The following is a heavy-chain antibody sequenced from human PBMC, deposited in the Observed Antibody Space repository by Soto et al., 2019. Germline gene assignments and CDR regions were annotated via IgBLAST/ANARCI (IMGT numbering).Heavy chain of an antibody. CDR3: AKSYSSPTSYYYYGMDV. CDR1: GFTFSSYG. V-gene: IGHV3-30*18. Sequence: QVQLVESGGGVVQPGRSLRLSCAASGFTFSSYGMHWVRQAPGKGLEWVAVISYDGSNKYYADSVKGRFTISRDNSKNTLYLQMNSLRAEDTAVYYCAKSYSSPTSYYYYGMDVWGQGTTVTVSS. CDR2: ISYDGSNK. J-gene: IGHJ6*02. D-gene: IGHD6-13*01.